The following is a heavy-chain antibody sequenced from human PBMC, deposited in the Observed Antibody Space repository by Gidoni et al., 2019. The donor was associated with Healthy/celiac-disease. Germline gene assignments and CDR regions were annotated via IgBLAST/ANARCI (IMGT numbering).Heavy chain of an antibody. CDR1: GGSISSGGYS. CDR3: ARESRWTAFVFDP. D-gene: IGHD3-3*01. J-gene: IGHJ5*02. CDR2: IYHSGST. Sequence: QLHLHESASGLVQPSQTLSLTCAVPGGSISSGGYSWSWIRQPPGKGLEWIGYIYHSGSTYYNPSLKSRVTISVDRSKNQFSLKLSSVTAADTAVYYCARESRWTAFVFDPWGQGTLVTVSS. V-gene: IGHV4-30-2*01.